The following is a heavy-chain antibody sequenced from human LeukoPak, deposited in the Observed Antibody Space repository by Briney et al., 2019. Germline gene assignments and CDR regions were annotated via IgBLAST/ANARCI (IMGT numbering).Heavy chain of an antibody. CDR1: GGSISSSSYY. D-gene: IGHD1-26*01. CDR2: IYYSGST. J-gene: IGHJ4*02. CDR3: ARQTGGVGATIRSSAGDY. V-gene: IGHV4-39*01. Sequence: SETLSLTCTVSGGSISSSSYYWGWIRQPPGKGLEWIGSIYYSGSTYYNPSLKSRVTISVDTSKNQFPLKLSSVTAADTAVYYCARQTGGVGATIRSSAGDYWGQGTLVTVSS.